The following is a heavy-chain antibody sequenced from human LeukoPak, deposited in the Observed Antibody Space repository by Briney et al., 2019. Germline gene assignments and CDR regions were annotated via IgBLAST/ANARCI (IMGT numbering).Heavy chain of an antibody. CDR1: GFTFSSYW. V-gene: IGHV3-74*01. J-gene: IGHJ3*02. CDR3: ARGAYGDYGFYAFDI. D-gene: IGHD4-17*01. Sequence: GGSLRLSCAASGFTFSSYWMHWVRQAPGKGLVWVSRINSDGSSTSYADSVKGRFTISRDNAKNTLYPQMNSLRAEDTAVYYCARGAYGDYGFYAFDIWGQGTMVTVSS. CDR2: INSDGSST.